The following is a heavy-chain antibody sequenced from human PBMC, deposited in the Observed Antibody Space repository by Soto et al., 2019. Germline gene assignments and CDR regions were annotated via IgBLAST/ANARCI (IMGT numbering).Heavy chain of an antibody. V-gene: IGHV1-69*12. CDR1: GDTFVTFA. Sequence: QVQLVQSGAEVLKPGSSVKISCKASGDTFVTFAISWVRQAPGQGLEWMGGIIPIFRTPNYAHKFQGRVKITADVYTRTAFMEQRNLRSDDTAGYYGARDKDREQLGGTYYYALDVWGKGTTVSIS. J-gene: IGHJ6*04. CDR2: IIPIFRTP. D-gene: IGHD1-1*01. CDR3: ARDKDREQLGGTYYYALDV.